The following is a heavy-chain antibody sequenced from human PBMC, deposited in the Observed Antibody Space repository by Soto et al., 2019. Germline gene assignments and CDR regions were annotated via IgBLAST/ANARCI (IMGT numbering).Heavy chain of an antibody. Sequence: QVQLQESGPGLVKPSQTLSLTCTVSGGSISSGGYYWSWIRQHPGKGLEWIGYSYYSGSTYYNLSLKSRVTISVDTSKNQFSLKLSSVTAADTAVYYWARDAAAAGSGRMDVWGQGTTVTVSS. V-gene: IGHV4-31*03. CDR3: ARDAAAAGSGRMDV. CDR1: GGSISSGGYY. CDR2: SYYSGST. D-gene: IGHD6-13*01. J-gene: IGHJ6*02.